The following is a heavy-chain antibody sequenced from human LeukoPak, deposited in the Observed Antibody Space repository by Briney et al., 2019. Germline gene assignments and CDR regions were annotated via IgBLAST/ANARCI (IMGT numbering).Heavy chain of an antibody. D-gene: IGHD6-13*01. CDR1: GFTFNNYA. CDR3: ARDCGIAAAGTLDY. V-gene: IGHV3-23*01. CDR2: TAGSGISK. J-gene: IGHJ4*02. Sequence: PGGSLRLSCVASGFTFNNYAMSWVRQAPGRGLEWASSTAGSGISKDYADSVKGRFTISRDNSKNTVYLQMNRLRAEDTAVYYCARDCGIAAAGTLDYWGQGTLVTVSS.